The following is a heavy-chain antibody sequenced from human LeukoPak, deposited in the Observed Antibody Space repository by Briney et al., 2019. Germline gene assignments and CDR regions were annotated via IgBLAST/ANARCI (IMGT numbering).Heavy chain of an antibody. Sequence: SETLSLTCTVSGGSISSYYWSWIRQPPGKGLEWIGEIYHSGSTNYNPSLKSRVTISVDKSKNQFSLKLSSVTAADTAVYYCAREQQSYYFDYWGQGTLVTVSS. V-gene: IGHV4-59*12. CDR1: GGSISSYY. D-gene: IGHD1-1*01. J-gene: IGHJ4*02. CDR3: AREQQSYYFDY. CDR2: IYHSGST.